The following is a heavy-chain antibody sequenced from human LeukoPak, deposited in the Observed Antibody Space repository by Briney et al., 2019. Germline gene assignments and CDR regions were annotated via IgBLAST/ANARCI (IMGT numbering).Heavy chain of an antibody. D-gene: IGHD3-3*01. CDR2: ISYDGSNK. CDR3: ARDQTNVYYDFWSGTNIVDY. V-gene: IGHV3-30-3*01. CDR1: GFTFSSYA. Sequence: GGSLRLFCAASGFTFSSYAMHWVRQAPGKGLEWVAVISYDGSNKYYADSVKGRFTISRDNAKNSLYLQMNSLRAEDTAVYYCARDQTNVYYDFWSGTNIVDYWGQGTLVTVSS. J-gene: IGHJ4*02.